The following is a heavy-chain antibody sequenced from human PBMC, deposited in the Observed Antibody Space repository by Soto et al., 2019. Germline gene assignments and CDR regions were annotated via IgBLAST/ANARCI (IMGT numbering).Heavy chain of an antibody. CDR2: INHSGST. CDR1: GGSFSGYY. Sequence: QVQLQQWGAGLLKPSETLSLTCAVYGGSFSGYYWSWIRQPPGKGLEGIGEINHSGSTNYNPSLRSRVTISVDTSKNQFSLKLSSVTAADTAVYYCARGRVTAVDPWGQGTLVTVSS. D-gene: IGHD2-21*02. V-gene: IGHV4-34*01. CDR3: ARGRVTAVDP. J-gene: IGHJ5*02.